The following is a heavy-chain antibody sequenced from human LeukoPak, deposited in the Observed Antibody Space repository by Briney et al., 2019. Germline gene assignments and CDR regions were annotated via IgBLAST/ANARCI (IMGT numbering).Heavy chain of an antibody. D-gene: IGHD3-10*01. Sequence: SVRVSCKASGGTFSSYAISWVRQAPGQGLEWMGGIIPIFGTANYAQKFQGRVTITADESTSTAYMELSSLRSEDTAVYYCARDFGSGNYYYYGMDVWGQGTTVTVSS. V-gene: IGHV1-69*13. CDR2: IIPIFGTA. CDR1: GGTFSSYA. J-gene: IGHJ6*02. CDR3: ARDFGSGNYYYYGMDV.